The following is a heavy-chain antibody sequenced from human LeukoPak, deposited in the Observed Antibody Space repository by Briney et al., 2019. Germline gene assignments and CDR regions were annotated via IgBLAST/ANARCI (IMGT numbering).Heavy chain of an antibody. CDR3: ARDSVESGYDSWWFDP. V-gene: IGHV4-30-2*01. J-gene: IGHJ5*02. D-gene: IGHD5-12*01. CDR2: IYHSGST. CDR1: GGSISSGGYY. Sequence: SQTLSLTCTVSGGSISSGGYYWSWIRQPPGKGLEWIGYIYHSGSTYYNPSLKSRVTISVDRSKNRFSLKLSSVTAADTAVYYCARDSVESGYDSWWFDPWGQGTLVTVSS.